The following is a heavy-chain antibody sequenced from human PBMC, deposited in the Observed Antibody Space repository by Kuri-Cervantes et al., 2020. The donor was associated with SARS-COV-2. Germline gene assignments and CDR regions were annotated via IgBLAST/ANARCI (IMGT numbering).Heavy chain of an antibody. Sequence: SVKVSCKASGGTFSSYVISWVRQAPGQGLEWMGGIIPIFGTANYAQKFQGRVTITADESTSTAYMELSSLRSEDTAVYYCARDGPAYCGGDCPDAFDIWGQGTMVTVSS. CDR3: ARDGPAYCGGDCPDAFDI. CDR2: IIPIFGTA. J-gene: IGHJ3*02. V-gene: IGHV1-69*13. CDR1: GGTFSSYV. D-gene: IGHD2-21*02.